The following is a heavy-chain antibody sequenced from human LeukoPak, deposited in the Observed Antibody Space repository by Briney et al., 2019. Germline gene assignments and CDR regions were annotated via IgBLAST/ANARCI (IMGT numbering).Heavy chain of an antibody. Sequence: GGSLRLSCAASGFPFSSYWISWVRQAPGKGLEWVSVLYSGGSTYYPDSVKGRFTISRDDSQNTLYLQMDSLRAEDTAVYYCARLYDSSSYGAFDIWGQGTTVTVSS. D-gene: IGHD3-22*01. CDR3: ARLYDSSSYGAFDI. V-gene: IGHV3-66*02. CDR1: GFPFSSYW. J-gene: IGHJ3*02. CDR2: LYSGGST.